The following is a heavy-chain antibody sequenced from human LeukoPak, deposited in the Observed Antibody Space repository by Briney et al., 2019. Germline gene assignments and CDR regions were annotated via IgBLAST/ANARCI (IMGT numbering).Heavy chain of an antibody. Sequence: SVKVSCKASGGTFSSYAISWVRQAPGQGLEWMGGIIPIFGTANYAQKFQGRVTITTVESTSTAYMELSSLRSEDTAVCYCARDGADRASAAYYYYMDVWGKGTTVTVSS. CDR2: IIPIFGTA. V-gene: IGHV1-69*05. CDR3: ARDGADRASAAYYYYMDV. D-gene: IGHD3-16*01. CDR1: GGTFSSYA. J-gene: IGHJ6*03.